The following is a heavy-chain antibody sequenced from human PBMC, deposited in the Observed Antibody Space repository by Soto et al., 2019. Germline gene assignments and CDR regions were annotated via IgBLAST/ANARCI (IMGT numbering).Heavy chain of an antibody. V-gene: IGHV4-4*07. CDR1: GASISNFY. D-gene: IGHD3-16*01. Sequence: KASETLSLTGSVSGASISNFYWSWIRQSAGKGLEWIGRLYTRGTTDYNPSLKSRVTMSIDTSKNRVSLSLTSVAAADTAVYYCAKGGTYYFDSWGQGIVVTVSS. CDR3: AKGGTYYFDS. CDR2: LYTRGTT. J-gene: IGHJ4*02.